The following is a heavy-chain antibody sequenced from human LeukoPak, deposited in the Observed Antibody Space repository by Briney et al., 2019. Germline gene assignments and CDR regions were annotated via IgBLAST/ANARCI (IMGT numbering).Heavy chain of an antibody. CDR2: IKSDGITI. CDR1: GFTFSTRW. Sequence: GGSLRLSCAASGFTFSTRWMSWVRQAPGKGLVWVSRIKSDGITITYADSVKGRFTISRDNAKNTLYLQMNSLRAEDTAVYYCLRDLNWSLDQWGQGTLVTVSS. D-gene: IGHD1-20*01. J-gene: IGHJ4*02. CDR3: LRDLNWSLDQ. V-gene: IGHV3-74*01.